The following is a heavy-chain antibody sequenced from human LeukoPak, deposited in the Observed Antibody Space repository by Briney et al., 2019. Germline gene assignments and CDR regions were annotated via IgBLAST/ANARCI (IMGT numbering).Heavy chain of an antibody. V-gene: IGHV4-39*01. J-gene: IGHJ4*02. CDR1: GGSISSLSYY. D-gene: IGHD5-24*01. CDR2: IYYSGST. Sequence: PSETLSLTCTVSGGSISSLSYYWGWIRQPPGKGLEWIGSIYYSGSTYYNPSLKSRVTISVDTSKSQFSLRLSSVTAADTAVYYCARQGWGDAYNDFDYWGQGTLVTVSS. CDR3: ARQGWGDAYNDFDY.